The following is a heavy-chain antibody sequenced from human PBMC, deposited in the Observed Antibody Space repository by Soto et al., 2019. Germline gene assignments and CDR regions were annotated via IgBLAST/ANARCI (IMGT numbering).Heavy chain of an antibody. J-gene: IGHJ6*02. D-gene: IGHD7-27*01. V-gene: IGHV1-69*12. CDR3: ARETGEAGNYYGMDV. CDR2: IIPIFDTA. CDR1: GGTFSSYA. Sequence: QVQLVQSGAEVKKPGSSVKVSCKASGGTFSSYAISWVRQAPGQGLEWMGGIIPIFDTANYAQKFQGRVTITADESTGTDYMELSSLRSEDTAVYYCARETGEAGNYYGMDVWGQGTTVTVSS.